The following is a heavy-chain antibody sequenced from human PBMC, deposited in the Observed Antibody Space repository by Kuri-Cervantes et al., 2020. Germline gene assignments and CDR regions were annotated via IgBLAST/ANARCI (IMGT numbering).Heavy chain of an antibody. CDR1: GFTFNSYA. D-gene: IGHD2-15*01. CDR2: ISSDSRYI. J-gene: IGHJ5*02. V-gene: IGHV3-21*04. CDR3: ARDCSGGSCYSPWFDP. Sequence: GESLKISCAASGFTFNSYAMKWVRQAPGKGLEWVSAISSDSRYIYYADSVKGRFTISRDNAKNSLYLQMNSLRAEDTAVYYCARDCSGGSCYSPWFDPWGQGTLVTVSS.